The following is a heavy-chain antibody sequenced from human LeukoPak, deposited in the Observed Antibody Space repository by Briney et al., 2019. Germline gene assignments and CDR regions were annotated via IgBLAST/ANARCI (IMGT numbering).Heavy chain of an antibody. V-gene: IGHV1-24*01. CDR2: FDPEDGET. CDR1: GYTLTELS. D-gene: IGHD4-17*01. Sequence: ASVKVSCKVSGYTLTELSMHWVRQAPGKGLEWMGGFDPEDGETIYAQKFQGRDTMTEDASTDTAYMELSSLRSEDTAVYYCATALGIGTTNFDYWGQGTLVTVSS. CDR3: ATALGIGTTNFDY. J-gene: IGHJ4*02.